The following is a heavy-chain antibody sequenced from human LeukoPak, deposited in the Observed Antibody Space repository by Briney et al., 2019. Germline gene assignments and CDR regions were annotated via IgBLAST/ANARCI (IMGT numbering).Heavy chain of an antibody. CDR2: IYYSGST. V-gene: IGHV4-31*03. CDR3: ARGYSYGLIYYFDY. Sequence: SHTLSLTCTVSGGSISSGGDYWSWIRQHPGKVLEWIGYIYYSGSTYYHPSLKSRVTISVDTSKNQFSMKLSAVTAADTAVYYCARGYSYGLIYYFDYWGQGTLVTVSS. D-gene: IGHD5-18*01. J-gene: IGHJ4*02. CDR1: GGSISSGGDY.